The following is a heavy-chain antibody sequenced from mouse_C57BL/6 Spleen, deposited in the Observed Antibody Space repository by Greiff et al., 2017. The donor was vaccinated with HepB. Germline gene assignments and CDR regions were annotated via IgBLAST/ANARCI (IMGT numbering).Heavy chain of an antibody. CDR2: ISSGSSTI. V-gene: IGHV5-17*01. D-gene: IGHD2-4*01. Sequence: DVKLVESGGGLVKPGGSLKLSCAASGFTFSDYGMHWVRQAPEKGLEWVAYISSGSSTIYYADTVKGRFTISRDNAKNTLFLQMTSLRSEDTAMYYCARDDYDVWFAYWGQGTLVTVSA. J-gene: IGHJ3*01. CDR3: ARDDYDVWFAY. CDR1: GFTFSDYG.